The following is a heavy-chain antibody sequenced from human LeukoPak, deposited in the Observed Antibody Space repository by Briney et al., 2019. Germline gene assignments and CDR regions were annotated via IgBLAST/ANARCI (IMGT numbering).Heavy chain of an antibody. J-gene: IGHJ4*02. D-gene: IGHD1-26*01. Sequence: GRSLRLSCAASGFTFSSNWIHWVRQVPGKGLVWVSRISPDGTRTTYAHSVKGRFTIPRANATNPPYMQVNARRATAPAVYYCVYSGNFRFDYWGQGTLVTVSS. CDR2: ISPDGTRT. CDR3: VYSGNFRFDY. V-gene: IGHV3-74*01. CDR1: GFTFSSNW.